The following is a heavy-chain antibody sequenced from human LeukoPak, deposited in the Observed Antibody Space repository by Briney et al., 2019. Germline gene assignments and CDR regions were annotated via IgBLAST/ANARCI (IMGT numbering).Heavy chain of an antibody. CDR2: FWYDGSNT. J-gene: IGHJ4*02. CDR3: AKGIGIAAAGTGDY. Sequence: PGGSLRLSCAASGFSFSNYGMHWVRQAPGKGLEWVAVFWYDGSNTYYADSVKGRFTISRDNSKNTLYLQMNSLRAEDTAVYYCAKGIGIAAAGTGDYWGQGTLVTVSS. D-gene: IGHD6-13*01. V-gene: IGHV3-33*06. CDR1: GFSFSNYG.